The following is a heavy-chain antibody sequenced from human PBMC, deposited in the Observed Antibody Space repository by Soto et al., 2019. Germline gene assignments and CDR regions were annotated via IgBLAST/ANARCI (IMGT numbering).Heavy chain of an antibody. CDR2: INPNSGGT. D-gene: IGHD3-22*01. V-gene: IGHV1-2*02. Sequence: ASVKVSCKASGYTFTGYYMHWVRQAPGQGLEWMGWINPNSGGTSYAQKFQGRVTMTRDTSISTAYMELSRLRSDDTAVYYCARDYPYYYDSSGYFDYWGQGTLVTVSS. J-gene: IGHJ4*02. CDR1: GYTFTGYY. CDR3: ARDYPYYYDSSGYFDY.